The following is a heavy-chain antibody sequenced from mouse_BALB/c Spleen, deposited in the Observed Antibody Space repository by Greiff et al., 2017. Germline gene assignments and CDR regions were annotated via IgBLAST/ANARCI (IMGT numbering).Heavy chain of an antibody. CDR2: ISYDGSN. CDR3: AREYYGDY. CDR1: GYSITSGYY. V-gene: IGHV3-6*02. Sequence: DVKLVESGPGLVKPSQSLSLTCSVTGYSITSGYYWNWIRQFPGNKLEWMGYISYDGSNNYNPSLKNRISITRDTSKNQFFLKLNSVTTEDTATYYCAREYYGDYWGQGTTLTVSS. J-gene: IGHJ2*01. D-gene: IGHD1-1*02.